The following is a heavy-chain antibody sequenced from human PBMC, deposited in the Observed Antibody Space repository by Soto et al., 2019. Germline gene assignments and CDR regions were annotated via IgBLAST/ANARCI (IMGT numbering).Heavy chain of an antibody. J-gene: IGHJ4*02. CDR2: IYPGDSDT. D-gene: IGHD2-15*01. CDR3: AIIAGFCSGGSCYTDYYFDS. V-gene: IGHV5-51*01. CDR1: GYSFTSYW. Sequence: GESLKISCKGSGYSFTSYWIAWVRQMPGKGLEWMGIIYPGDSDTRYSPSFQGQVTLSVDKSISTAYLQWSSLKASDAAMYYCAIIAGFCSGGSCYTDYYFDSWGQGALVTVSS.